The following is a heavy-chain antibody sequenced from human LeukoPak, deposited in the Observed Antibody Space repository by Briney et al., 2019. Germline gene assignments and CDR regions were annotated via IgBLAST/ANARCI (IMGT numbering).Heavy chain of an antibody. CDR2: ISSSSSYI. CDR1: GFTFSSYS. D-gene: IGHD6-13*01. J-gene: IGHJ6*03. CDR3: ARDARDSSSWYPLYYYYYYYMDV. V-gene: IGHV3-21*01. Sequence: PGGSLRLSCAASGFTFSSYSMNWVRQAPGKGLEWVSSISSSSSYIYYADSVKGRFTISRDNAKNSLYLQMNSLRAEDTAVYYCARDARDSSSWYPLYYYYYYYMDVWGKGTRSPSP.